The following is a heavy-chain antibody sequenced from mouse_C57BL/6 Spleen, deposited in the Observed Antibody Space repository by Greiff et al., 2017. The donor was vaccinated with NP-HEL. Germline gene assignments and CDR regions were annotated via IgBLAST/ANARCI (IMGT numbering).Heavy chain of an antibody. CDR3: VRHGRGLAMDY. D-gene: IGHD3-1*01. J-gene: IGHJ4*01. CDR1: GFSFNTYA. CDR2: IRSKSNNYAT. Sequence: EVQGVESGGGLVQPKGSLKLSCAASGFSFNTYAMNWVRQAPGKGLEWVARIRSKSNNYATYYADSVKDRFTISRDDSESMLYLQMNNLKTEDTAMYYCVRHGRGLAMDYWGQGTSVTVSS. V-gene: IGHV10-1*01.